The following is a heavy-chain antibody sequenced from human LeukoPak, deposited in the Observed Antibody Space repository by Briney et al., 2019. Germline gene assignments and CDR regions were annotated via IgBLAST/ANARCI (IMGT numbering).Heavy chain of an antibody. CDR1: GFTFNDYS. D-gene: IGHD3-22*01. CDR3: AKGRGDYYDSSGYWTVDY. CDR2: ISWDGGST. V-gene: IGHV3-43D*03. J-gene: IGHJ4*02. Sequence: GGSLRLSCAASGFTFNDYSMHWVRQAPGKGLEWVSLISWDGGSTYYADSVNGRFTISRDNSKNSLYLQMNSLRAEDTSLYYCAKGRGDYYDSSGYWTVDYWGQGTLVTVSS.